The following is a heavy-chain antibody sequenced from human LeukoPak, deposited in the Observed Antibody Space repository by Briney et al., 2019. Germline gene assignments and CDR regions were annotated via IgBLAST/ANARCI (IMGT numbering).Heavy chain of an antibody. Sequence: GGSLRLSCAASGFTFSSYSMNWVRQAPGKGLEWVSSISSSSSYIYYADSVKGRFTISRDNAKNSLYLQMNSLRAEDTAVYYCARDCRYSGHEPFDYWGQGTLVTVSS. V-gene: IGHV3-21*01. CDR3: ARDCRYSGHEPFDY. D-gene: IGHD5-12*01. CDR2: ISSSSSYI. CDR1: GFTFSSYS. J-gene: IGHJ4*02.